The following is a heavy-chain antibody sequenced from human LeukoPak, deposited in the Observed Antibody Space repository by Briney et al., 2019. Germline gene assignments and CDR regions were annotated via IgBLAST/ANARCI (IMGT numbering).Heavy chain of an antibody. J-gene: IGHJ4*02. CDR3: AKVGGAGSHYIIDY. CDR1: GFTFSSYA. V-gene: IGHV3-23*01. D-gene: IGHD1-26*01. Sequence: GGSLRLSCAASGFTFSSYAMGWVRQAPGSGLEWVSVISGGSGSIYYADSVKGRFTISGDNSKNTLYLQMNSLRAEDTAVHYCAKVGGAGSHYIIDYWGQGTLVTVSS. CDR2: ISGGSGSI.